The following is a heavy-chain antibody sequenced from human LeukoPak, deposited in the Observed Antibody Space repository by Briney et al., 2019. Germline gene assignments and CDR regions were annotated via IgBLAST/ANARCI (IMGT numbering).Heavy chain of an antibody. Sequence: GGSLRLSCAASRFTFSNYSMSWVRQAPGKGLEWVSSISSSGSYIHYADSVKGRFTISRDNAKNSLFLQVNSLRAEDTAVYSCARGSSSGFDAFNVWGQGTVVTVSS. D-gene: IGHD6-19*01. CDR2: ISSSGSYI. CDR3: ARGSSSGFDAFNV. J-gene: IGHJ3*01. CDR1: RFTFSNYS. V-gene: IGHV3-21*01.